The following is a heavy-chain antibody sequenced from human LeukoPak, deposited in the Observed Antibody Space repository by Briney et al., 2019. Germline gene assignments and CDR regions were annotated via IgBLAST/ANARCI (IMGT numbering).Heavy chain of an antibody. Sequence: SETLSLTCTVSGYSISSGYYWGWIRQPPGKGLEWIGSIYHSGRTFYNPSLKSRVTISVDTSKNQFSLKLSSVTAADTAVYYCARRQGVTTFDYWGQGTLVTVSS. J-gene: IGHJ4*02. CDR1: GYSISSGYY. D-gene: IGHD2-21*02. V-gene: IGHV4-38-2*02. CDR2: IYHSGRT. CDR3: ARRQGVTTFDY.